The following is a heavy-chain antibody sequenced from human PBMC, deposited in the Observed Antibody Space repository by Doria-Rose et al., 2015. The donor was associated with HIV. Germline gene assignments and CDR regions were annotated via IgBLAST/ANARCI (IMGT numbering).Heavy chain of an antibody. J-gene: IGHJ4*02. V-gene: IGHV2-26*01. Sequence: QVTLKESGPVLVKPTETLTLTCTVSGVSLSSPGMGVSRIRPPPGKALEWLANIFSADERSYKTSLKSRLTISRGTSKSQVVLTMTDMDPVDTATYYCARIKSSRWYHRYYFDFWGQGTLVIVSA. D-gene: IGHD6-13*01. CDR1: GVSLSSPGMG. CDR2: IFSADER. CDR3: ARIKSSRWYHRYYFDF.